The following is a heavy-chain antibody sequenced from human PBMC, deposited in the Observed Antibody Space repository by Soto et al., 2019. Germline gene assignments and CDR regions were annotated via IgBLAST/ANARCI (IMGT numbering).Heavy chain of an antibody. CDR3: AKERSYSSSWYVVDP. Sequence: GGSLRLSCAASGFTFSSYAMHWVRQAPGKGLEWVAVIPYDGSNKYYADSVKGRFTISRDNSKNTLYLQMNSLRAEDTAVYYCAKERSYSSSWYVVDPWGQGTLVTVSS. D-gene: IGHD6-13*01. CDR1: GFTFSSYA. CDR2: IPYDGSNK. J-gene: IGHJ5*02. V-gene: IGHV3-30-3*01.